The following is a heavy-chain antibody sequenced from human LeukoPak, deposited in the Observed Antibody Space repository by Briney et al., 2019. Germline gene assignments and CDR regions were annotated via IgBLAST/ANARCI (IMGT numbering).Heavy chain of an antibody. V-gene: IGHV3-11*04. CDR2: ISSGGTTI. D-gene: IGHD3-10*02. Sequence: GGSLRLSCAASGFMFSDYYMHWIRQAPGKGLEWVSFISSGGTTIYYADSVKGRFTISRDNAKNSLYLQMNSLRAEGTAVYYCAELGITMIGGVWGKGTTVTISS. J-gene: IGHJ6*04. CDR3: AELGITMIGGV. CDR1: GFMFSDYY.